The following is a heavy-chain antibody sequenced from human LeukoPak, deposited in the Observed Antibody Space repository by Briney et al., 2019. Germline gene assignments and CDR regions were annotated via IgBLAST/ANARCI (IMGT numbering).Heavy chain of an antibody. CDR3: ARRFVAAPKGGYYYYYMDV. Sequence: PSETLSLTCAVYGGSFSGYYWSWIRQPPGKGLEWIGEINHSGSTNYNPSLKSRVTISVDTSKNQFSLKLSSVTAADTAVYYCARRFVAAPKGGYYYYYMDVWGKGTTVTVSS. J-gene: IGHJ6*03. D-gene: IGHD6-19*01. CDR1: GGSFSGYY. CDR2: INHSGST. V-gene: IGHV4-34*01.